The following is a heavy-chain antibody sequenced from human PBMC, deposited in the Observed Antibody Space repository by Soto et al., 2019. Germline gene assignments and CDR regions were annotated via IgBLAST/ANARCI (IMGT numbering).Heavy chain of an antibody. D-gene: IGHD4-17*01. J-gene: IGHJ4*02. CDR3: ARRGYGGNSLGLFDY. Sequence: QVQLQESGPGLVKPSETLSLTCTVSGGSISSYYWSWIRQPPGKGLEWIGYIYYSGSTNYNPSLMSRLTISVATSKRQSSLKLSSVTAADTAVYYCARRGYGGNSLGLFDYWGQGTLVTVSS. V-gene: IGHV4-59*08. CDR1: GGSISSYY. CDR2: IYYSGST.